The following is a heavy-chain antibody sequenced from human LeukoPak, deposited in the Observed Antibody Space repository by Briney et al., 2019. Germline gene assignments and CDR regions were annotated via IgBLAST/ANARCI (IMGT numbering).Heavy chain of an antibody. J-gene: IGHJ5*02. CDR3: ARAGTAAAGWLIWFDP. CDR1: GYTFTSYD. V-gene: IGHV1-8*03. D-gene: IGHD6-13*01. CDR2: MNPNSGNT. Sequence: ASVKVSCKASGYTFTSYDINWVRQATGQGLEWMGWMNPNSGNTGYAQKFQGRVTITRNTSISTAYMELSSLRSEDTAVYYCARAGTAAAGWLIWFDPWGQGTLVTVSS.